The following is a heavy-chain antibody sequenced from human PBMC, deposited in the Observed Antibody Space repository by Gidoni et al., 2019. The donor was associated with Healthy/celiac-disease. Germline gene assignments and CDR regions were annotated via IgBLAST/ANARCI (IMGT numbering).Heavy chain of an antibody. D-gene: IGHD3-10*01. CDR2: IKQDGSEK. CDR1: GFPFSSYW. Sequence: EVQLVESGGGLVQPGGSLRLSCAASGFPFSSYWMSWVRQAPGKGLAWVANIKQDGSEKYYVDSVKGRFTISRDNAKNSLYLQMNSLRAEDTAVYYCARDRRGLWFGELLGYWGQGTLVTVSS. V-gene: IGHV3-7*01. J-gene: IGHJ4*02. CDR3: ARDRRGLWFGELLGY.